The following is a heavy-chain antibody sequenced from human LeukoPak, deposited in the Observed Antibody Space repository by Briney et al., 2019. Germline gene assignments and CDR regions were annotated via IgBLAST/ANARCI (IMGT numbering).Heavy chain of an antibody. CDR3: ARESATMVRGGVDY. Sequence: PGGSLRLSCAASGFTFTDYYMSWIRQAPGKGLEWVSYISSSSTYTNYADSVKGRFTISRDNAKNSLYLQMNSLRAEDTAVYYCARESATMVRGGVDYWGQGTLVTVSS. V-gene: IGHV3-11*05. CDR2: ISSSSTYT. D-gene: IGHD3-10*01. J-gene: IGHJ4*02. CDR1: GFTFTDYY.